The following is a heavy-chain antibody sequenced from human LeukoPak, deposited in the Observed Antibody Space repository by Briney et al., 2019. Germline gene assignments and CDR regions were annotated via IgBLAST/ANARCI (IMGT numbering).Heavy chain of an antibody. D-gene: IGHD2-8*01. CDR3: ARERRAVYAIGYFDY. Sequence: LSQTLSLTCAISGDSVSSNSAAWNWIRQSPSRGLEWLGRTYYRSKWYNDYAVSVKSRITINPDTSKNQFSLQLNSVTPEDTAVYYCARERRAVYAIGYFDYWGQGTLVTVSS. J-gene: IGHJ4*02. CDR1: GDSVSSNSAA. V-gene: IGHV6-1*01. CDR2: TYYRSKWYN.